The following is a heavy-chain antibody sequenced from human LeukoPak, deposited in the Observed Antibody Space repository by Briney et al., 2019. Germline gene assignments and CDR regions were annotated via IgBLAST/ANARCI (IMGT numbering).Heavy chain of an antibody. CDR3: ARLGSIAAAGTPDY. CDR2: ISGSTTYT. CDR1: GFTFSDYY. Sequence: GESLRLSCAASGFTFSDYYMSWIRQAPGKGLEWVPYISGSTTYTTYADSVKGRFTISRDNAKNSLYLQMNSLRGEDTAVYYCARLGSIAAAGTPDYWGQGTLVTVSS. V-gene: IGHV3-11*06. J-gene: IGHJ4*02. D-gene: IGHD6-13*01.